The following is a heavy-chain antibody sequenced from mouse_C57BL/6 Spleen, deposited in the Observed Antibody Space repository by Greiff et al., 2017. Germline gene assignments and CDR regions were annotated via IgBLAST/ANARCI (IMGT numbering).Heavy chain of an antibody. D-gene: IGHD1-1*01. V-gene: IGHV1-82*01. CDR2: IYPGDGNT. CDR1: GFAFSSSW. Sequence: QVQLQQSGPELVKPGASVKISCKASGFAFSSSWMNWVKQRPGTGLEWIGRIYPGDGNTNYNGKFKGKATLTADKSSSTAYMQLSSLTSEDSAVYFCARSGSIDYWGQGTTLTVSS. J-gene: IGHJ2*01. CDR3: ARSGSIDY.